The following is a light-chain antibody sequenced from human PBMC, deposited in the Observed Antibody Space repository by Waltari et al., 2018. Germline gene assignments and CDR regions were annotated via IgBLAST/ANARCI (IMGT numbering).Light chain of an antibody. CDR1: SMDVGGHNY. J-gene: IGLJ2*01. V-gene: IGLV2-8*01. CDR2: EVS. Sequence: QSALTQPPSSSGSPGQSVTISCTGTSMDVGGHNYVSWYQQHPGKAPKLMIYEVSKRPSGGPDRFPGSKSGNTASLTVSGLQAEDEADYFCSSYAGSNNVVFGGGTKLTVL. CDR3: SSYAGSNNVV.